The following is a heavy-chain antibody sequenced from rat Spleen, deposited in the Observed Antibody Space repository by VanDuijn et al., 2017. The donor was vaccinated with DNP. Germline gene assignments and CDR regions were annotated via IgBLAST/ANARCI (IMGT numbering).Heavy chain of an antibody. D-gene: IGHD2-6*01. CDR1: GFTFSDYY. CDR3: VSFTEIRMPSHFDY. V-gene: IGHV5-7*01. J-gene: IGHJ2*01. Sequence: VQLVEFGGCSVQHGGSLKLTSAASGFTFSDYYLAWVRQAPKKGLEWVSSITSDGTYTYYRESVKGRFTISRDNAKNTLYLQMVTLRSEDTATYYCVSFTEIRMPSHFDYWGQGIMVTVSS. CDR2: ITSDGTYT.